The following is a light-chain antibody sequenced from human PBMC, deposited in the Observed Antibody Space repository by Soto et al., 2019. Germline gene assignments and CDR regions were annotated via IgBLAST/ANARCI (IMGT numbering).Light chain of an antibody. V-gene: IGKV1-5*03. J-gene: IGKJ1*01. CDR2: KAS. Sequence: DLQMTQSRATLSGSVGGRLTIRCRASQTISSWLAWYQQKPGKAPKLIIYKASTLKSGVPSRFSGSESGTEFNLTISSLQADDFATYYCQHYNSYSEAFGQGTKVDIK. CDR1: QTISSW. CDR3: QHYNSYSEA.